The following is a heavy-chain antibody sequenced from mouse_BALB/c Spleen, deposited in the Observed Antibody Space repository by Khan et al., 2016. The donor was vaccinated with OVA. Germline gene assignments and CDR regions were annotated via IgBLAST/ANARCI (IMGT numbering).Heavy chain of an antibody. V-gene: IGHV3-2*02. CDR1: GYSITSDYA. Sequence: EVQLKQSGPGLVKPSQSLYLACTVTGYSITSDYAWNWIRQFPGNKLEWMGYISYSGSTSYNPSLKSRFSISRDTSKNQFFLQLNSVTTEDTATYYCAMGRTYWGQGTLVTVSA. D-gene: IGHD4-1*01. CDR2: ISYSGST. CDR3: AMGRTY. J-gene: IGHJ3*01.